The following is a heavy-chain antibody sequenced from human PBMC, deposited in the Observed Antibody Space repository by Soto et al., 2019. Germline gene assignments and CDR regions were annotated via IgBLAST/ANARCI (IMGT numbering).Heavy chain of an antibody. CDR3: AREDSIIIPAVSDF. CDR1: GFAFTNYG. D-gene: IGHD6-25*01. J-gene: IGHJ4*02. CDR2: ISKSDYT. V-gene: IGHV3-21*01. Sequence: PGGSLRLSCTVSGFAFTNYGINWVRQAPGQGLEWVSSISKSDYTYYSDSVKGRFTISRDNANNSVALQMNTLRVEDTAVYYCAREDSIIIPAVSDFWGQGTLVTVSS.